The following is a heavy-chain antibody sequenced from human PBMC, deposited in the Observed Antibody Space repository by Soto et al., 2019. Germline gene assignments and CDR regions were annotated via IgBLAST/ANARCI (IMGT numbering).Heavy chain of an antibody. CDR1: GFSLSTSGVG. J-gene: IGHJ5*02. CDR2: IYWNDDK. Sequence: SGPTLVNPTQTLTLTCTFSGFSLSTSGVGVGWIRQPPGKALEWLALIYWNDDKRYSPSLKSRLTITKDTSKNQVVLTMTNMDPVDTATYYCAHRRGWKTVVTHLINWFDPWGQGTLVTVS. V-gene: IGHV2-5*01. CDR3: AHRRGWKTVVTHLINWFDP. D-gene: IGHD2-21*02.